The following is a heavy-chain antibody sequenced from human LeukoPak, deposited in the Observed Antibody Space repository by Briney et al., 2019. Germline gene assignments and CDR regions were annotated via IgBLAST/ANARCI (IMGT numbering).Heavy chain of an antibody. J-gene: IGHJ6*02. V-gene: IGHV3-23*01. Sequence: GWSLILSCAASRFSFNPNAMSWRHHAPGQRLQHVLGVSAHTEHTDHADPVWGRFTISRDNSRNTLYLQMTSLRAEDTAVYYCAKAQTMTTVTTVFYYGMDVWGQGTTVIVSS. CDR3: AKAQTMTTVTTVFYYGMDV. CDR1: RFSFNPNA. D-gene: IGHD4-17*01. CDR2: VSAHTEHT.